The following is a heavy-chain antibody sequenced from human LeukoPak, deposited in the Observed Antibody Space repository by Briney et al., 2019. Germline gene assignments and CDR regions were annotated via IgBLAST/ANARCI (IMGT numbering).Heavy chain of an antibody. D-gene: IGHD6-13*01. CDR3: AEGSIAATSFDP. V-gene: IGHV1-2*02. J-gene: IGHJ5*02. Sequence: GASVKVSCKASGGTFSSYAISWVRQAPGQGLEWMGWINPNSGGTNYAQKFQGRVTMTRDTSISTAYMELSRLRSDDTAVYYCAEGSIAATSFDPWGQGTLVTVSS. CDR1: GGTFSSYA. CDR2: INPNSGGT.